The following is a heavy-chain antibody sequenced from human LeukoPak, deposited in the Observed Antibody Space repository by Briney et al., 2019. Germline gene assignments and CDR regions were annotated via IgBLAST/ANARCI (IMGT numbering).Heavy chain of an antibody. D-gene: IGHD6-19*01. CDR2: ISYDGSNK. CDR1: GFTFSSYG. V-gene: IGHV3-30*18. J-gene: IGHJ4*02. CDR3: AKEDVGGWCGIDY. Sequence: PGRSLRLSCAASGFTFSSYGIHWVRQAPGKGLEWVALISYDGSNKYYADSVKGRFTISRDNSKNTVYLQMNSLRAEDTAVYYCAKEDVGGWCGIDYWGQGTLLTVSS.